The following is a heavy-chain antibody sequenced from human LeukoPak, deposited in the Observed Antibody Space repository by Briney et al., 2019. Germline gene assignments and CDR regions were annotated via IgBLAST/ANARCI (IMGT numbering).Heavy chain of an antibody. V-gene: IGHV3-23*01. CDR2: ISGSGGST. CDR3: AKADRAVRIYYFDY. CDR1: GFTFSNYA. Sequence: GGSLRLSCAASGFTFSNYAMSWVRQAPGKGLEWVSAISGSGGSTYYADSVKGRFTISRDNSKNTLYLQMNSLRAEDTAVYYCAKADRAVRIYYFDYWGQGTLVTVSS. D-gene: IGHD3-3*02. J-gene: IGHJ4*02.